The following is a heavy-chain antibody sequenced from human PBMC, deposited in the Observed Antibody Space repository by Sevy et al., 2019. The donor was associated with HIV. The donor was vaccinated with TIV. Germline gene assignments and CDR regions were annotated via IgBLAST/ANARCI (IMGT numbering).Heavy chain of an antibody. Sequence: GGSLRLSCAASGFTFSTYAMSWVRQAPGKGLEWVSAISSSGGSTYYADSVKGRFTFSRDNSKSTLYLHMNILRAEDTAIYYCAKDLYGGSFDYWGQGTLVTVSS. CDR1: GFTFSTYA. V-gene: IGHV3-23*01. D-gene: IGHD2-15*01. CDR2: ISSSGGST. CDR3: AKDLYGGSFDY. J-gene: IGHJ4*02.